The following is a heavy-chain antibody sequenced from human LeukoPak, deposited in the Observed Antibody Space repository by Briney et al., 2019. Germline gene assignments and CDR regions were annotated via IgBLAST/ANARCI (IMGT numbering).Heavy chain of an antibody. CDR3: ARAPVVRGVFGWFDF. CDR1: GDSVSSNSAA. CDR2: THYRSKWYI. D-gene: IGHD3-10*01. Sequence: PSQTLSLTCAISGDSVSSNSAAWNWIRQSPSRGLEWLGRTHYRSKWYIDYAGSVRSRITINPDTSKNQFSLKLNSVTAADTADYYCARAPVVRGVFGWFDFWGQGVLVTVSS. V-gene: IGHV6-1*01. J-gene: IGHJ5*01.